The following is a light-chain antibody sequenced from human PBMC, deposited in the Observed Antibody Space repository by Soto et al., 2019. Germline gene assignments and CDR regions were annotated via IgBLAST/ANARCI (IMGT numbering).Light chain of an antibody. J-gene: IGLJ3*02. CDR2: EVS. CDR3: SSYTSSSTWV. Sequence: QPVLTQPASVSGSPGQSITISCTGTSSDVGSYNYVSWYQHHPGKAPKLIIYEVSNRPSGVSNRFSGSKSDNTASLTISGLQAEDEADYYCSSYTSSSTWVFGGGTKLTVL. CDR1: SSDVGSYNY. V-gene: IGLV2-14*01.